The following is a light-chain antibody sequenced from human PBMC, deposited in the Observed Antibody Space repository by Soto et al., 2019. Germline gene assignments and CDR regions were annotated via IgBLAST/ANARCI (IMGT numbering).Light chain of an antibody. CDR1: QSVRSN. J-gene: IGKJ3*01. CDR2: GAS. V-gene: IGKV3-15*01. CDR3: QQYDSWPPFT. Sequence: DIVMTQSPATLSVSPGERATLSCRASQSVRSNLAWYQQKPGQAPRLLIYGASTRATGIPARFSGGGSGTEFTLTISSLQSEDFAVYYCQQYDSWPPFTFGPGTKVDI.